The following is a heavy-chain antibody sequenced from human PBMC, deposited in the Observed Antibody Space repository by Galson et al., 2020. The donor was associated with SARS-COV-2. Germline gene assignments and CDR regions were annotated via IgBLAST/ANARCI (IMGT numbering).Heavy chain of an antibody. CDR1: GFTVSSNY. J-gene: IGHJ6*02. CDR3: ARDLSYYGMDV. CDR2: IYSGGST. V-gene: IGHV3-53*01. Sequence: QLGESLKISCAASGFTVSSNYMSWVRQAPGKGLEWVSVIYSGGSTYYADSVKGRFTISRDNSKNTLYLQMNSLRAEDTAVYYCARDLSYYGMDVWGQGTTVTVSS.